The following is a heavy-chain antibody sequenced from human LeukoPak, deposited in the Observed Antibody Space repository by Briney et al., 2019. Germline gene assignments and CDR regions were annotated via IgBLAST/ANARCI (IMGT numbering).Heavy chain of an antibody. V-gene: IGHV1-3*03. D-gene: IGHD6-19*01. J-gene: IGHJ4*02. CDR1: GYTFTSYA. CDR3: ARVVRYSSGPLTDLLPYYFDS. CDR2: INAGNGNT. Sequence: GASVKVSCKASGYTFTSYAMHWVRQAPGQRLEWMGWINAGNGNTKYSQEFQGRVTISRDTSASTVYMELSSLRSADMAVYYCARVVRYSSGPLTDLLPYYFDSWGQGTLLTVSS.